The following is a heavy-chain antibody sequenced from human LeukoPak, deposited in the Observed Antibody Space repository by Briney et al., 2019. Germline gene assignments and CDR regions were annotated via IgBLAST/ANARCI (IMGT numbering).Heavy chain of an antibody. CDR2: IYPGDSDN. Sequence: GESLKISCKGSGYSFTSYWIGGGRQMPGKGLEWMGIIYPGDSDNRYSPSLQGQVTISADKSISTAYLQWSSLKASDTAMYYCARLFSYFDWFPFDYWGQGTLVTVSS. V-gene: IGHV5-51*01. J-gene: IGHJ4*02. CDR3: ARLFSYFDWFPFDY. CDR1: GYSFTSYW. D-gene: IGHD3-9*01.